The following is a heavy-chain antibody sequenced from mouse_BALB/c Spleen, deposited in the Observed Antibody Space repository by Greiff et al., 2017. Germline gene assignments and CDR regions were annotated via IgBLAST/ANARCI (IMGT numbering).Heavy chain of an antibody. J-gene: IGHJ2*01. Sequence: VMLGESGPGLVAPSQSLSITGTVPGFSLTGYGVNGVRQPLGKGLEWLGMIWGDGRTDYNSALKSRLSISKDNAKSQVFIKMNSLQTDDTARYYCARVDGYYTRGYYFDYWGQGTTLTVSS. CDR2: IWGDGRT. CDR3: ARVDGYYTRGYYFDY. CDR1: GFSLTGYG. D-gene: IGHD2-3*01. V-gene: IGHV2-6-7*01.